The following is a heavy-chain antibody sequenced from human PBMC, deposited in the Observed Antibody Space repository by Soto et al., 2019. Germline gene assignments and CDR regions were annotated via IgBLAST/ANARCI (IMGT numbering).Heavy chain of an antibody. CDR2: IIPFFDTA. CDR3: ASGHYYDSTGYYPAEYLQH. CDR1: GGTFSSYA. Sequence: QVQLVQSGAEVKKPGSSVKVSCKASGGTFSSYAISWVRQAPGQGLEWMAGIIPFFDTANYAPKFQGRVTISADESTSTAYMEPNSLRFEDTAVYYCASGHYYDSTGYYPAEYLQHWGQGTLVTVSS. J-gene: IGHJ1*01. D-gene: IGHD3-22*01. V-gene: IGHV1-69*01.